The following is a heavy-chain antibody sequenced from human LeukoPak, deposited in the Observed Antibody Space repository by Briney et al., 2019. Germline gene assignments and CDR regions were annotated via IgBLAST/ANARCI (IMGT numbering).Heavy chain of an antibody. J-gene: IGHJ3*02. D-gene: IGHD4-23*01. V-gene: IGHV4-34*01. Sequence: SETLSLTCAVYGGSFSGYYWSWIRQPPGKGLEWIGEINHSGSTNYNPSLKSRVTISVDRSKNQFSLKLGSVTAADTAVYYCASGGNSGFSAFDIWGQGTMVTVSS. CDR1: GGSFSGYY. CDR2: INHSGST. CDR3: ASGGNSGFSAFDI.